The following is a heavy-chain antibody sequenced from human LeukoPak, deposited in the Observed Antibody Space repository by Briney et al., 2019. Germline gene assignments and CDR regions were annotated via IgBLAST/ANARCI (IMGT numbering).Heavy chain of an antibody. Sequence: GGSLRLSCAASDFIVSGNYMSWVRQAPGKGLEWVSVIYPDANTYYADSVKGRFTISRDSSKNILFLQMNALRPEDTAVYFCVGDTGMDDYWGQGTLVTVSS. D-gene: IGHD5-18*01. V-gene: IGHV3-53*01. CDR1: DFIVSGNY. CDR3: VGDTGMDDY. CDR2: IYPDANT. J-gene: IGHJ4*02.